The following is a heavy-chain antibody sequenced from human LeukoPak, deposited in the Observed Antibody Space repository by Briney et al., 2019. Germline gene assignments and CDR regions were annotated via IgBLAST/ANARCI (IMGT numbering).Heavy chain of an antibody. Sequence: GGSLRLSCAASGFTFSDYYMSWVRQAPGKGLEWVSAISGSGGSTYYADSVKGRFTISRDNSKNTLYLQMNSLRAEDTAVYYCASRYYDFWSGYSLYGMDVWGQGTTVTVSS. CDR2: ISGSGGST. J-gene: IGHJ6*02. CDR1: GFTFSDYY. D-gene: IGHD3-3*01. V-gene: IGHV3-23*01. CDR3: ASRYYDFWSGYSLYGMDV.